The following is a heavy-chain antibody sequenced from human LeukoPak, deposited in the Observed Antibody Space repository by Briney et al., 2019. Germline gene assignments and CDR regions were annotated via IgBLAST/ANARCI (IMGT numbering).Heavy chain of an antibody. Sequence: GGSLRLSCAASGFTFGTYGMSWVRQAPGKGLEWVSVISGSGGSTYYADSVKGRFTISRDNSKNTLYLQLNSLTAEDTAVYYCAKGFTYVSPWGQGSLVTVSS. J-gene: IGHJ5*02. CDR2: ISGSGGST. D-gene: IGHD3-10*02. V-gene: IGHV3-23*01. CDR3: AKGFTYVSP. CDR1: GFTFGTYG.